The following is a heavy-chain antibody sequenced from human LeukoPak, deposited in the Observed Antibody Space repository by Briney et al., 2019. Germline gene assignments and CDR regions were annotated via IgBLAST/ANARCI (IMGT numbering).Heavy chain of an antibody. J-gene: IGHJ4*02. CDR1: GFIFSSYE. CDR3: ARSGGSSGSSVDY. D-gene: IGHD3-22*01. V-gene: IGHV3-48*03. Sequence: GGSLRLSCAASGFIFSSYEMNWVRLAPGKGLEWVSYISSSSYTNYADSVKGRFTISGDNAKNSLYLQMNSLRAEDTAVYYCARSGGSSGSSVDYWGQGTLVTVSS. CDR2: ISSSSYT.